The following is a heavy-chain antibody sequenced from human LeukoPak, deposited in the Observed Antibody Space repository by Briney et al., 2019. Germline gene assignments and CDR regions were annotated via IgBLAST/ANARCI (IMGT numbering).Heavy chain of an antibody. V-gene: IGHV4-4*09. J-gene: IGHJ6*03. CDR2: IYTSGGT. CDR1: GVSISSYY. CDR3: ARHGRWSGSPNNYYYMDV. D-gene: IGHD1-26*01. Sequence: WETLCLTCTVSGVSISSYYWSWVRQPPGKGLEWIGYIYTSGGTKYNPSVKSRVTISTDTSKNQFSLKLSSVTAADTAVYYCARHGRWSGSPNNYYYMDVWGNGNTVTVSS.